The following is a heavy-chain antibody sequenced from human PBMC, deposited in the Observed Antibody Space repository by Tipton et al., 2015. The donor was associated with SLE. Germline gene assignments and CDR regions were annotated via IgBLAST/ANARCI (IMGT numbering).Heavy chain of an antibody. D-gene: IGHD6-13*01. CDR1: GGSFSGYY. Sequence: TLSLTCAVYGGSFSGYYWSWIRQSPGKGLEWIGEINHSGSTNYNPSLKSRVTISVDTSKNQFSLKLSSVTAADTAVYYCARDLGSSGSFDYWGQGTLVTVSS. CDR3: ARDLGSSGSFDY. V-gene: IGHV4-34*01. CDR2: INHSGST. J-gene: IGHJ4*02.